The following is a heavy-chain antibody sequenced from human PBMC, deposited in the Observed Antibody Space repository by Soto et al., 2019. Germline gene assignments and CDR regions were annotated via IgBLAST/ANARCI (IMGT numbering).Heavy chain of an antibody. J-gene: IGHJ4*02. CDR3: ARSGYFDY. V-gene: IGHV3-48*01. CDR1: GFTFSTYS. CDR2: ISSTGNTI. Sequence: PGGSLRLSCAASGFTFSTYSMNWVRQAPGKGLEWVSYISSTGNTIYYPDSVKGRFTISRDTAKKSLYLQMNSLRAEDTAVYYCARSGYFDYWCPGTLVTVSS. D-gene: IGHD2-8*02.